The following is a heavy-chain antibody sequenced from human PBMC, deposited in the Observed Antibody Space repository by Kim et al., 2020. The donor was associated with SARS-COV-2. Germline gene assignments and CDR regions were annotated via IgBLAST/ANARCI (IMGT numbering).Heavy chain of an antibody. CDR1: GFSFSDVW. CDR3: ARVRDSY. Sequence: GGSLRLSCAASGFSFSDVWMSWVRPAPGKGLEWVANIKQDGSEKYYGDSVKGRFTISRDNAKKSLYLRMDSLRAEATAVYYCARVRDSYWGQGTLVIVSS. J-gene: IGHJ4*02. CDR2: IKQDGSEK. V-gene: IGHV3-7*01.